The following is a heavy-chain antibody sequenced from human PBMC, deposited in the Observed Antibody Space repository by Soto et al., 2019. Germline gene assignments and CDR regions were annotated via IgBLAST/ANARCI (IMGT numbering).Heavy chain of an antibody. J-gene: IGHJ4*02. CDR1: GGSISSYY. V-gene: IGHV4-59*12. D-gene: IGHD6-19*01. Sequence: PSETLSLTCTVSGGSISSYYWSWIRQPPGKGLEWIGYIYYSGSTNYNPSLKSRVTISVDTSKNQFSLKLSSVTAADTAVYYCASIPRGYSSGWYRRYYFDYWGQGTLVTVSS. CDR2: IYYSGST. CDR3: ASIPRGYSSGWYRRYYFDY.